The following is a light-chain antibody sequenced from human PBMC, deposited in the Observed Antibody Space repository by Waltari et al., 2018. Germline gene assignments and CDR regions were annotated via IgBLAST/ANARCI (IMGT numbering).Light chain of an antibody. CDR3: AAWDDSLNGHWV. CDR1: RFNIRSNA. Sequence: QSVLTQPPSASGTPGQRVTISCSGSRFNIRSNAVNWYQQLPGTAPKLLIYSNDHRPSGVPDRVSGSNSGTSASLAISGLQSEDEADYYCAAWDDSLNGHWVFGGGTKLTVL. V-gene: IGLV1-44*01. CDR2: SND. J-gene: IGLJ3*02.